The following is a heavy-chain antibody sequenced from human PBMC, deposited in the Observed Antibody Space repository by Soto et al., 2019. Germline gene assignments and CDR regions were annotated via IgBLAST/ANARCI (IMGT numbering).Heavy chain of an antibody. CDR3: ARSGSCTNVGDWFDP. J-gene: IGHJ5*02. Sequence: QVQLQESGPGLVKPSQTLSLTCTVSGGSISSGGYYWSWIRQHPGKGLEWIGYIYYSGSTYYNPSLKSRVTISVDTSKNQFSLKLSSVTAADTAVYYCARSGSCTNVGDWFDPWGQGTLVTVSS. CDR2: IYYSGST. V-gene: IGHV4-31*03. CDR1: GGSISSGGYY. D-gene: IGHD2-8*01.